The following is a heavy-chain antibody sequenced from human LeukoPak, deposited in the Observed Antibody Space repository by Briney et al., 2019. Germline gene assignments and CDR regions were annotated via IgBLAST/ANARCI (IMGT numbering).Heavy chain of an antibody. J-gene: IGHJ6*03. D-gene: IGHD5-18*01. CDR3: ARDRGVDTAMVPYYYYYMDV. V-gene: IGHV3-30*02. CDR1: GFTFSSYG. CDR2: IRYDGSNK. Sequence: LSGGSLRLSCAASGFTFSSYGMHWVRQAPGKGLEWVAFIRYDGSNKYYADSVKDRFTISRDNAKNSLYLQMNSLRAEDTAVYYCARDRGVDTAMVPYYYYYMDVWGKGTTVTVSS.